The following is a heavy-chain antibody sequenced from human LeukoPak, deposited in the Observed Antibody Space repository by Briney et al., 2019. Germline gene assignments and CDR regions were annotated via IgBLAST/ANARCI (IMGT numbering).Heavy chain of an antibody. Sequence: GGSLRLSCAASGFAFSNFAMSWVRQAPGKGLEWVSTMSGSGYYTYYVESVKGRFTISRDNSKNTLYLHMNSLRADDTAVYYCAKMEGQRLYDYCMDVWGRGTTVTVSS. CDR1: GFAFSNFA. D-gene: IGHD3-3*01. CDR2: MSGSGYYT. CDR3: AKMEGQRLYDYCMDV. V-gene: IGHV3-23*01. J-gene: IGHJ6*03.